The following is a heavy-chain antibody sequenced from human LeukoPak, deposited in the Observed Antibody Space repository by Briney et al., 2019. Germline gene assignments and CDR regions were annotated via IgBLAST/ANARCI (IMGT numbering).Heavy chain of an antibody. J-gene: IGHJ4*02. CDR3: ARSGDTAMVFDY. CDR2: IYYSGST. Sequence: SDALSLTCTVSGGSFSRGDYYGFWIRQPQGTGLEWIGYIYYSGSTYYNPALQSRVTISVDTSKNQFSLKLSSVPAADTAVYYCARSGDTAMVFDYWGQGTLVTVSS. V-gene: IGHV4-30-4*02. CDR1: GGSFSRGDYY. D-gene: IGHD5-18*01.